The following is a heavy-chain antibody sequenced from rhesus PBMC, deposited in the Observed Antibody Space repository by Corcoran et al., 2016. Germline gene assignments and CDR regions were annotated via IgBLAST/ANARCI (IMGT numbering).Heavy chain of an antibody. CDR2: IYGSGGNT. Sequence: QVHLQESGPGLVKPSETLPLTFAVSGSSININYWSWIRQAPGKGRERIGLIYGSGGNTDYNPSLKRRVTISIDTSMNQFSLRLNSVTAADTAVYYCARGYFYFDFWGQGVLVTVSS. CDR1: GSSININY. CDR3: ARGYFYFDF. V-gene: IGHV4S2*01. J-gene: IGHJ4*01. D-gene: IGHD2-2*01.